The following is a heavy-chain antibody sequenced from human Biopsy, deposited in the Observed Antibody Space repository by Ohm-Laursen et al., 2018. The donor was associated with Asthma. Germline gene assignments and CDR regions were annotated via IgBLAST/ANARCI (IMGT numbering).Heavy chain of an antibody. CDR3: ASYEVVTSILPLDV. V-gene: IGHV3-30*03. CDR2: ISYDGSNK. J-gene: IGHJ6*02. D-gene: IGHD2-21*02. Sequence: SLRLSCTAAGRHFGSYNMHWARQAPGKGLEWVAVISYDGSNKYYGDSVQGRFTISRDNSKNTLYLQMNSLRAEDTAVYYCASYEVVTSILPLDVWGQGTTVTVSS. CDR1: GRHFGSYN.